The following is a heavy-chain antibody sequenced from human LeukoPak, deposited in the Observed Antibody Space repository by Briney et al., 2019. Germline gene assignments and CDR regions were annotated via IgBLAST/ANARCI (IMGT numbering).Heavy chain of an antibody. CDR1: GYTFTTYA. CDR3: ANSYPKDYYGMDV. V-gene: IGHV1-69*13. D-gene: IGHD5-18*01. CDR2: IIPIFGTA. Sequence: SVKVSCKASGYTFTTYAMNWVRQAPGQGLEWMGGIIPIFGTANYAQKFQGRVTITADESTSTAYMELSSLRSEDTAVYYCANSYPKDYYGMDVWGQGTTVTVSS. J-gene: IGHJ6*02.